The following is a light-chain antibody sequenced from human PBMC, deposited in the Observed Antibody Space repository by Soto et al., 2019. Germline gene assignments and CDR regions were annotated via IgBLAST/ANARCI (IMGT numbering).Light chain of an antibody. J-gene: IGLJ1*01. V-gene: IGLV2-14*01. CDR1: SSDVGGYNY. CDR3: SSYTSSSTLV. Sequence: QSALTQPASVSGSPGQSITISCTGTSSDVGGYNYVSWYQQHPGKAPKLMIYEVSNRPSGVSNRFSGSKSGNRASLTISGLQAEDEDYYYCSSYTSSSTLVFGTGTKLTLL. CDR2: EVS.